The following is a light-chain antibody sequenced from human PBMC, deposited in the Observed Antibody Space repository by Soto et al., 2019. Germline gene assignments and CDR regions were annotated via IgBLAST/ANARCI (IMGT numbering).Light chain of an antibody. CDR1: ESVSSY. V-gene: IGKV3-15*01. CDR3: QHYNNWPHT. Sequence: ERVMTQSPATLSVSPGERATLSCRASESVSSYVAWYQQKPGLAPRLLIYGASTRATGVPARFIGSGSGTEFTLTISSLQSEDFAIYYCQHYNNWPHTFGQGTKLEIK. CDR2: GAS. J-gene: IGKJ2*01.